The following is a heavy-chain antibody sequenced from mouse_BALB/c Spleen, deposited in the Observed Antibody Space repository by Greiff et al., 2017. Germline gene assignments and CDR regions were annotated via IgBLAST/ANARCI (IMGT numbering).Heavy chain of an antibody. J-gene: IGHJ2*01. V-gene: IGHV5-6-5*01. CDR1: GFTFSSYA. Sequence: EVQGVESGGGLVKPGGSLKLSCAASGFTFSSYAMSWVRQTPEKRLEWVASISSGGSTYYPDSVKGRFTISRDNARNILYLQMSSLRSEDTAMYYCARGGDGSSLDYWGQGTTLTVSS. CDR3: ARGGDGSSLDY. CDR2: ISSGGST. D-gene: IGHD1-1*01.